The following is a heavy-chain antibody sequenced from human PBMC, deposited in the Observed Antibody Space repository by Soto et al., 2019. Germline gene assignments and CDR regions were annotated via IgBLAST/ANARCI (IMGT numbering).Heavy chain of an antibody. CDR3: ARQVGGTLDWYFGH. CDR1: KTTFNNHP. Sequence: QVEVEQSGAEVKRPGSSVKVSCKASKTTFNNHPMNWVRQAPGQGLEWLGGIIPIFDTANYAQKFQGRVTIIADKCTTTPYMELSNLSSEDTAVYYFARQVGGTLDWYFGHWGRGTLVTVSS. CDR2: IIPIFDTA. D-gene: IGHD1-26*01. J-gene: IGHJ2*01. V-gene: IGHV1-69*06.